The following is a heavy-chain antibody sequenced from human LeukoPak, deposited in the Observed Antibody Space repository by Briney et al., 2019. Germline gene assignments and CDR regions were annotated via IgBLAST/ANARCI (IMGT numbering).Heavy chain of an antibody. CDR2: IIPILGIA. Sequence: SVKVSCKTSGGTXSNYATSWVRQAPGQGLEWMGRIIPILGIANYAQKFQGRVTVTADKSTNTAYMELSSLRSEDTAVYYCARSGVDYSKTYYYYGLDVWGQGTTVTVSS. J-gene: IGHJ6*02. V-gene: IGHV1-69*04. D-gene: IGHD6-13*01. CDR3: ARSGVDYSKTYYYYGLDV. CDR1: GGTXSNYA.